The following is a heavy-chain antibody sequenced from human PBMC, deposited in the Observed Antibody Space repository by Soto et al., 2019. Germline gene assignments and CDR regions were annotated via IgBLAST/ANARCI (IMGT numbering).Heavy chain of an antibody. D-gene: IGHD5-12*01. J-gene: IGHJ6*02. CDR2: ISTYNGDT. Sequence: ASVKVSCKASGYTFTRSGISWVRQAPGQGLEWMAWISTYNGDTNYAQTFQGRVTMTTDTSTSTVYMELRSLRSDDTAVYYCAREGVAPYYYYAMDVWGQGTPVTFSS. CDR1: GYTFTRSG. V-gene: IGHV1-18*01. CDR3: AREGVAPYYYYAMDV.